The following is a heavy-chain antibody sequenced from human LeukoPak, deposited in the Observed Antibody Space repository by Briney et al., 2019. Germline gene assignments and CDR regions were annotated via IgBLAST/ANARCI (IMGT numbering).Heavy chain of an antibody. J-gene: IGHJ5*02. CDR1: GFTFSSYG. Sequence: PGGTLRLSCAASGFTFSSYGMSWVRQAPGKGLEWVSAISGSGGSTYYADSVKGRFTISRDNAKNSLYLQMNSLRAEDTAVYYCARGRGYSYDSSYNWFDPWGQGTVVTVSS. CDR3: ARGRGYSYDSSYNWFDP. V-gene: IGHV3-23*01. CDR2: ISGSGGST. D-gene: IGHD5-18*01.